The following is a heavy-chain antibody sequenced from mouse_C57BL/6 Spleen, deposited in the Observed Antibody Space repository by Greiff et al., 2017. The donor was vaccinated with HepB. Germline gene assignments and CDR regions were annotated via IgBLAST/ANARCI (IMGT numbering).Heavy chain of an antibody. CDR3: ARLDSSGYDWFAY. D-gene: IGHD3-2*02. V-gene: IGHV1-55*01. J-gene: IGHJ3*01. CDR2: IYPGSGST. CDR1: GYTFTSYW. Sequence: VQLQQPGAELVKPGASVKMSCKASGYTFTSYWITWVKQRPGQGLEWIGDIYPGSGSTNYNEKFKSKATLTVDTSSSTAYMQLSSLTSEDSAVYYCARLDSSGYDWFAYWGQGTLVTVSA.